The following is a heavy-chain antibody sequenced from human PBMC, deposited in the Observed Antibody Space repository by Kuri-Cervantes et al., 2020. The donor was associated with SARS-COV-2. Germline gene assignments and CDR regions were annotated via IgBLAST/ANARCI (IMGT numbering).Heavy chain of an antibody. CDR1: GFTFSSYG. CDR2: IWSDGGNK. CDR3: ARDRGSSGWSWVYYYYGMDV. Sequence: GESLKISCAASGFTFSSYGMHWVRQAPGKGLECVADIWSDGGNKYYADSVKGRFTISRDNSKNTLYLQMDSLRDEDTAVYYCARDRGSSGWSWVYYYYGMDVWGQGTTVTVSS. D-gene: IGHD6-19*01. V-gene: IGHV3-33*01. J-gene: IGHJ6*02.